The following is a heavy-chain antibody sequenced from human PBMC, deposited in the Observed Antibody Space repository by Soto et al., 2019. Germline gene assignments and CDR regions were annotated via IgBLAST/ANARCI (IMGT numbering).Heavy chain of an antibody. Sequence: QITLKASGPTLVTPTQTLTLTCSFSGFSLTTDGEGVGWVRQPPGKALEWLALIYWSDSKRYSQSLKNRLTVTKDDSKNQVLLTITNMDPVDTATYYCIHRRRDAGPNGDYWGQGTLVTVSS. CDR1: GFSLTTDGEG. CDR3: IHRRRDAGPNGDY. D-gene: IGHD3-16*01. CDR2: IYWSDSK. V-gene: IGHV2-5*01. J-gene: IGHJ4*02.